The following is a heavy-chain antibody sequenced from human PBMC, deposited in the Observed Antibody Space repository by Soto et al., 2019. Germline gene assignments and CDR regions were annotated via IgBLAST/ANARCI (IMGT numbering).Heavy chain of an antibody. CDR2: IKSRSDGGTP. CDR3: TTVTLRISVFVVPWDS. D-gene: IGHD3-3*01. Sequence: EVQLEESGGGPVEPGGSLRLSCAASGFTLSNAWMNWVRHTPGRGLEWVGRIKSRSDGGTPDYGAPVKGRFTISRDYSLNTVYLQMNRLTAEDTGVYYCTTVTLRISVFVVPWDSWGQGTLVTVS. V-gene: IGHV3-15*01. J-gene: IGHJ4*02. CDR1: GFTLSNAW.